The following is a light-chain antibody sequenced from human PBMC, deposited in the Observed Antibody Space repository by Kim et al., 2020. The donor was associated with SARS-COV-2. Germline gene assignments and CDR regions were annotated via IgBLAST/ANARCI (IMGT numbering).Light chain of an antibody. Sequence: SPGERAPLPCRASQTVSSTYLAWYQQKPGQAPRLLIYDASSRATGIPDRFSGSGSGTDFTLTISRLEPEDFAVYYCQQYGSSPFTFGQGTRLEIK. V-gene: IGKV3-20*01. CDR2: DAS. CDR3: QQYGSSPFT. CDR1: QTVSSTY. J-gene: IGKJ5*01.